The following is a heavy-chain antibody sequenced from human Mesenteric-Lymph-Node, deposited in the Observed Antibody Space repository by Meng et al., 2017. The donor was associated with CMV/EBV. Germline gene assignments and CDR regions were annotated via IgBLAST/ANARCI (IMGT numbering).Heavy chain of an antibody. Sequence: GESLKISCAASGFTVENNYMTWVRQAPGKGLEWVSVIYSGGGNAYYADSVKGRFIISRDNSRNTLYLQMNSLRPEDTAMHYCARDPNYYYHGMNLWGQGTAVTVSS. CDR2: IYSGGGNA. V-gene: IGHV3-66*02. J-gene: IGHJ6*02. CDR3: ARDPNYYYHGMNL. CDR1: GFTVENNY.